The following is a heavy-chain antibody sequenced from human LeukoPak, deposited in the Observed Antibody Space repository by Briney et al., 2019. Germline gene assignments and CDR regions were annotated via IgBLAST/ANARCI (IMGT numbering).Heavy chain of an antibody. D-gene: IGHD1-26*01. J-gene: IGHJ4*02. CDR2: IRYDGSNK. Sequence: PGGSLRLSCSASGFTFNRYGMHWVRQAPGKGLEWVTFIRYDGSNKYYADSVKGRFTISRDNSKNTLDLRMNSLRAEDTAVYYCAKNKVPVVVGATTHFDYWGQGTLVTVSS. V-gene: IGHV3-30*02. CDR3: AKNKVPVVVGATTHFDY. CDR1: GFTFNRYG.